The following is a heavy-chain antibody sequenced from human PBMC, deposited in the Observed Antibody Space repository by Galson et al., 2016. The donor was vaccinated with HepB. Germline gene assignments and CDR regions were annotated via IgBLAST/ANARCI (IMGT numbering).Heavy chain of an antibody. CDR1: GGSISSYS. CDR2: IHDSVST. D-gene: IGHD3-10*01. Sequence: SETLSLTCTVSGGSISSYSWSWIRQPPGKGLEWIGNIHDSVSTNNNPSLKSRVTILVDTSKNQFSLKLSSVTAADTAVYYCARADNYYGSGTYHEAFDIWGKGTMVTVSS. J-gene: IGHJ3*02. V-gene: IGHV4-59*01. CDR3: ARADNYYGSGTYHEAFDI.